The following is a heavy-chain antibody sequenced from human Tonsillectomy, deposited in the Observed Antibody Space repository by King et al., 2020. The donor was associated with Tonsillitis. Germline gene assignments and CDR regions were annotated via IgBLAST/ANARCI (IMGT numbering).Heavy chain of an antibody. CDR2: IGSDGSST. V-gene: IGHV3-64D*06. J-gene: IGHJ4*02. CDR3: VKPRPNGRNSRFDY. Sequence: VQLVESGGGLVQPGGSLRLSCSASGFTFCNYAMHWVRQAQGKGLEYVSAIGSDGSSTYYADSVKGRFTISRDNSHNTLYLQMSSLRAEDTAVYYCVKPRPNGRNSRFDYWGQGTLVTVSS. CDR1: GFTFCNYA. D-gene: IGHD4-23*01.